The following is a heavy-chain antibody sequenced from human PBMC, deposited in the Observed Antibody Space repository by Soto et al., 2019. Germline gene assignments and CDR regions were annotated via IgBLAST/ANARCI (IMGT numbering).Heavy chain of an antibody. CDR3: ATAKSTGVVVPFDY. D-gene: IGHD2-2*01. J-gene: IGHJ4*02. Sequence: EVQLLESGGGLVQPGGSLRLSCAASGFTFSNNAMNWVRQAPGKGLEWVSVISASGANTYYSDSAKGRFTISRDNSKNTLYLQMNTLRAEDTAVYYCATAKSTGVVVPFDYWGQGTLVTVSS. V-gene: IGHV3-23*01. CDR1: GFTFSNNA. CDR2: ISASGANT.